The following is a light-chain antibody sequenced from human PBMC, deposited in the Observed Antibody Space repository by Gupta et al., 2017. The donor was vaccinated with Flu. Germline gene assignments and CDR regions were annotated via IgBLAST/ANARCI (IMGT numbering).Light chain of an antibody. V-gene: IGLV3-10*01. CDR3: YSTDSSGNHRV. J-gene: IGLJ3*02. CDR1: ALPKKY. CDR2: EDS. Sequence: SSELTQPPSLPVSPGQTARITCSGDALPKKYAYWYQQKSGQAPVLVIYEDSKRPSGIPERFSGSSSGTMATLTISGAQVEDEADYYCYSTDSSGNHRVFGGGTKLTVL.